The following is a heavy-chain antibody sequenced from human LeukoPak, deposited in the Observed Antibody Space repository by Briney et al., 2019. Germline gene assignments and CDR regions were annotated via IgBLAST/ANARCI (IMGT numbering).Heavy chain of an antibody. CDR2: LYIGRET. CDR1: DVTITNYY. J-gene: IGHJ4*02. D-gene: IGHD2-21*01. Sequence: SETLTLTCTVPDVTITNYYWTWIRQPAGKGLEWIGRLYIGRETDYNPSLRSRVTMSVDTSSSQFSLRLTSVTAADTATYYCARESRVVIGDGYYLDSWGPGTQITVSS. V-gene: IGHV4-4*07. CDR3: ARESRVVIGDGYYLDS.